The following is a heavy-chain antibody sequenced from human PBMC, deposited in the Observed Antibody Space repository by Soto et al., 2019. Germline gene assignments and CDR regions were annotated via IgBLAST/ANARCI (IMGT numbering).Heavy chain of an antibody. Sequence: QLQLQESGPGLVKPSETLSLTCTVSGGSISSSSYYWGWIRQPPGKGLEWIGSIYYSGSTYYNPSLKSRVTISVDTSKNQFSLKLSSVTAADTAVYYCARRRDESSGEFDYWGQGTLVTVSS. D-gene: IGHD3-22*01. CDR2: IYYSGST. V-gene: IGHV4-39*01. CDR3: ARRRDESSGEFDY. J-gene: IGHJ4*02. CDR1: GGSISSSSYY.